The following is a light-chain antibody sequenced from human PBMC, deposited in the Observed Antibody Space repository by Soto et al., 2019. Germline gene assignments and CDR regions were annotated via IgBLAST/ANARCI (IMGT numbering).Light chain of an antibody. CDR1: QSVSSY. CDR2: DAS. CDR3: QQRSNNWPRK. V-gene: IGKV3-11*01. Sequence: EIVLTQSPATLSLSPGERATLSCRASQSVSSYLAWYQQKPGQAPRLLIYDASNRATGIPARFSGSGSGTDFTLTISSLEPEDFAVYYCQQRSNNWPRKFGQGTKVEIK. J-gene: IGKJ1*01.